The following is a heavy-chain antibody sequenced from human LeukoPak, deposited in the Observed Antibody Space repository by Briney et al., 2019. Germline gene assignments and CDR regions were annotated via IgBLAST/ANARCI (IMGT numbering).Heavy chain of an antibody. Sequence: SETLSLTCTVSGGSISSGSYYWSWIRQPAGKGLEWIGRIYASGSTNYNPSLKSRVTISVDTSKNQFSLKLSSVTAADTAVYYCASLRSDAFDIWGQGTMVTVSS. CDR3: ASLRSDAFDI. D-gene: IGHD5/OR15-5a*01. V-gene: IGHV4-61*02. CDR1: GGSISSGSYY. J-gene: IGHJ3*02. CDR2: IYASGST.